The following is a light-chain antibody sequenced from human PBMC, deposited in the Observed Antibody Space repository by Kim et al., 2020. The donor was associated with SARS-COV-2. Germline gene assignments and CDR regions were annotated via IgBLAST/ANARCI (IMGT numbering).Light chain of an antibody. CDR1: SGHTSYA. Sequence: QLVLTQSPSASASLGASVKLTCTLSSGHTSYAIAWHQQQPEKGPRYLMNLNSDGSHSKGDGSPDRFSGSSSGAERYLTISSLQSEDEADYYCQTWGTGPWVFGGGTQLTVL. CDR2: LNSDGSH. V-gene: IGLV4-69*01. J-gene: IGLJ3*02. CDR3: QTWGTGPWV.